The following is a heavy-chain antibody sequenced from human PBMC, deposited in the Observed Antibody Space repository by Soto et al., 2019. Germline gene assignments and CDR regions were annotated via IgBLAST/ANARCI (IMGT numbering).Heavy chain of an antibody. Sequence: EVQLLESGGGLVQPGGSLTLSCTASGFNTRFYSMSWVRQTPGKGLEWVAALSRSGGATYYADSVRGRFTISRDASKDTLFLQMSNLRAEDTALYYCSKGEMSTIRHSFDPWGQGTLVTVSS. CDR2: LSRSGGAT. J-gene: IGHJ5*02. D-gene: IGHD1-1*01. V-gene: IGHV3-23*01. CDR3: SKGEMSTIRHSFDP. CDR1: GFNTRFYS.